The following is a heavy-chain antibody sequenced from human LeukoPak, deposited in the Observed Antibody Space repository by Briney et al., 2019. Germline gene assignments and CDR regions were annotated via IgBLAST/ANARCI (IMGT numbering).Heavy chain of an antibody. V-gene: IGHV1-69*05. CDR1: GYTFTGYY. CDR3: ASHPYYDSSGTNAGY. Sequence: SVKVSCKASGYTFTGYYMHWVRQAPGQGLEWMGRIIPIFGTANYAQKFQGRVTITTDESTSTAYMELSSLRSEDTAVYYCASHPYYDSSGTNAGYWGQGTLVTVSS. CDR2: IIPIFGTA. J-gene: IGHJ4*02. D-gene: IGHD3-22*01.